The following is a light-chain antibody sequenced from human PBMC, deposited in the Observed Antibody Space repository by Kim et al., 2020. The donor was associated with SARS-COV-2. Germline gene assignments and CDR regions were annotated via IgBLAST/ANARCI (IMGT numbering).Light chain of an antibody. CDR3: QQYDRSPYT. J-gene: IGKJ2*01. Sequence: EIVLMQSPGTLSLSPGERATLSCRASQSVASNHLAWFQQKPGQAPRLLVYGTSSRATGIPDRFSGSGSGTDFTLTISRLEPEDFAIYYCQQYDRSPYTFGQGTKLEIK. V-gene: IGKV3-20*01. CDR1: QSVASNH. CDR2: GTS.